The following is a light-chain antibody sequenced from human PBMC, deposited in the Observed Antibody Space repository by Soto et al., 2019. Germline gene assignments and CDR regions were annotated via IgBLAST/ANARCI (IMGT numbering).Light chain of an antibody. J-gene: IGKJ1*01. CDR3: PPYNLNS. V-gene: IGKV1-5*02. CDR2: HAS. Sequence: IQKTQSPTSLSASIGDRVTIICRASRSISNWLAWYQQKPGTAPKLLIYHASTLESGVPSRFCSRRSRTEFTLTFGSPQPDDFATNRCPPYNLNSFGEGTKVDIK. CDR1: RSISNW.